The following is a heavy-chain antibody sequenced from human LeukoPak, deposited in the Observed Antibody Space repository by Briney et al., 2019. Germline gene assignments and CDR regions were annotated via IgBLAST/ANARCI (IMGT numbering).Heavy chain of an antibody. V-gene: IGHV1-2*06. CDR2: INPNSGGT. CDR3: ARIPIAEHYYYGMDV. D-gene: IGHD6-13*01. Sequence: ASVKVSCKASGYTFTGYYMHWVRQAPGQGLEWMGRINPNSGGTNYAQKFQGRVTMTRDTSISTAYMELSRLRSDDTAVYYCARIPIAEHYYYGMDVWGQGTTVTVSS. J-gene: IGHJ6*02. CDR1: GYTFTGYY.